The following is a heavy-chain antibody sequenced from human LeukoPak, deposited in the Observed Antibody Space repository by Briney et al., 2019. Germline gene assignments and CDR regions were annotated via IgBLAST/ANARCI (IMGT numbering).Heavy chain of an antibody. CDR1: GYTFNGYY. CDR2: INPNSGGT. D-gene: IGHD5-12*01. Sequence: ASVKVSCKASGYTFNGYYIHWVRQAPGQGLEWMGWINPNSGGTNYAQKFQGRVTMTRDTSISTAYMELSRLRSDDTAVYYCAGSGGYGGVAIDYWGQGTLVTVSS. CDR3: AGSGGYGGVAIDY. V-gene: IGHV1-2*02. J-gene: IGHJ4*02.